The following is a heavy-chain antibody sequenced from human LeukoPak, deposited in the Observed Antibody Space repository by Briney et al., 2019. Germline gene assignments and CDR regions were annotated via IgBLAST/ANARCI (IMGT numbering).Heavy chain of an antibody. Sequence: ASETLSLTCAVYGGPFSGYYWSWIRQPPGKGLEWIGEINHSGSTNYNPSLKSRVTISVDTSKNQFSLKLSSVTAADTAVYYCARDSGYTGYFDYWGQGTLVTVSS. CDR3: ARDSGYTGYFDY. J-gene: IGHJ4*02. CDR2: INHSGST. V-gene: IGHV4-34*01. CDR1: GGPFSGYY. D-gene: IGHD5-12*01.